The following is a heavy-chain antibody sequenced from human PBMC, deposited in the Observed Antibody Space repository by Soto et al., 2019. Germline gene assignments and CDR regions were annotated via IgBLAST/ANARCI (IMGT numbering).Heavy chain of an antibody. J-gene: IGHJ4*02. CDR3: ARDGRDGYKDDY. CDR1: GGTFSSYT. V-gene: IGHV1-69*04. Sequence: SVKVSCKASGGTFSSYTISWVLQAPGQGLEWMGRIIPILGIANYAQKFQGRVTITADKSTSTAYMELSSLRSEDTAVYYCARDGRDGYKDDYWGQGTLVTVSS. D-gene: IGHD5-12*01. CDR2: IIPILGIA.